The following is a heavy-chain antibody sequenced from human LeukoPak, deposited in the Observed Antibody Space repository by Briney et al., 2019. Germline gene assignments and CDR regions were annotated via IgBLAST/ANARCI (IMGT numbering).Heavy chain of an antibody. CDR3: ARVTYSSSSGGAFDI. CDR1: GDSISSYY. V-gene: IGHV4-59*01. J-gene: IGHJ3*02. CDR2: IYYSGST. D-gene: IGHD6-6*01. Sequence: SETPSLTCTVSGDSISSYYWTWIRQPPGKGLEWIGYIYYSGSTNYNPSLKSRVTISVDTSKNQFSLKLSSVTAADTAVYYCARVTYSSSSGGAFDIWGQGTTVTVSS.